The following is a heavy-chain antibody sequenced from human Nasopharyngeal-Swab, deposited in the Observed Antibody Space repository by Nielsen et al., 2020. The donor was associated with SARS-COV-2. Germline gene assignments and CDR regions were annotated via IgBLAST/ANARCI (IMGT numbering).Heavy chain of an antibody. CDR2: IYYSGST. J-gene: IGHJ6*03. D-gene: IGHD6-6*01. Sequence: ESLKISCAASGFTFSDYYMSWIRLPPGKGLEWIGYIYYSGSTNYNPSLKSRVTISVDTSKNQFSLKLSSVTAADTAVYYCARLQYYMDVWGKGTTVTVSS. CDR3: ARLQYYMDV. CDR1: GFTFSDYY. V-gene: IGHV4-59*01.